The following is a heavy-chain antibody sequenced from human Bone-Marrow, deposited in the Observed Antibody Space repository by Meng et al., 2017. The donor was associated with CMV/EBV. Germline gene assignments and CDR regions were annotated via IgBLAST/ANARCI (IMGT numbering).Heavy chain of an antibody. Sequence: GGSLRLSCAASGFTFSSYAMHWVRQAPGKGLEWVAVISYDGSNKYYADSVKGRFTISRDNSKNTLYLQMNSLRAEDTAVYYCARVEFYDYVWGSYPYWGQGTLVTVSS. J-gene: IGHJ4*02. CDR3: ARVEFYDYVWGSYPY. V-gene: IGHV3-30-3*01. CDR2: ISYDGSNK. CDR1: GFTFSSYA. D-gene: IGHD3-16*01.